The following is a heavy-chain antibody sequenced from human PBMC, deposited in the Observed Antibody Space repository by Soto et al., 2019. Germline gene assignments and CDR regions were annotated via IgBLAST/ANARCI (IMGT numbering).Heavy chain of an antibody. V-gene: IGHV3-23*01. D-gene: IGHD6-6*01. CDR3: AKDLGSSSPNWFDP. J-gene: IGHJ5*02. CDR2: ITDSGGRT. CDR1: GFTFASHA. Sequence: WGSLRLYCAASGFTFASHAMNWVRQAPGKGLQWVSTITDSGGRTYYADSVKGRFTISRDNSKNTLSLQMNNLRAEDTAIYYCAKDLGSSSPNWFDPWGPGTLVTVSS.